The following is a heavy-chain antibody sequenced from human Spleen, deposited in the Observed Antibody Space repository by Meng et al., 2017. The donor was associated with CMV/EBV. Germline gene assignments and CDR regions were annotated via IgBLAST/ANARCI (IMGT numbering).Heavy chain of an antibody. J-gene: IGHJ4*02. V-gene: IGHV3-23*03. Sequence: SCKASGSTVSSYAMTWVRQAPGKGLEWVSVIYSGGRNTYYADSVKGRFTISRDNSKNTLYLQVNSLRAEDTAIYYCARVEGGGSYDYWGQGTLVTVSS. CDR1: GSTVSSYA. CDR2: IYSGGRNT. D-gene: IGHD1-26*01. CDR3: ARVEGGGSYDY.